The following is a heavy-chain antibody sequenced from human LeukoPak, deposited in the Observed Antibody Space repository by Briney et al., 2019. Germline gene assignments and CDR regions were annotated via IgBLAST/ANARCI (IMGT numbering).Heavy chain of an antibody. Sequence: SETLSLTCTVSGGSISGYYWSWIRQPAGKGLEWIGRIYTSGSTDYNPSLKSRVTISVDTSKNQFSLKLSSVTAADTAVYYCARIYCSGGSCYEGRYSYYYMDVWGKGTTVTISS. D-gene: IGHD2-15*01. CDR2: IYTSGST. J-gene: IGHJ6*03. CDR3: ARIYCSGGSCYEGRYSYYYMDV. V-gene: IGHV4-4*07. CDR1: GGSISGYY.